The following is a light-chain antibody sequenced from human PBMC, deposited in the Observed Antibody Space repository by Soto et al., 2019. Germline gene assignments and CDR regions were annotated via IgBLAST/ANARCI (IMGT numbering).Light chain of an antibody. J-gene: IGKJ4*01. CDR3: QQYNSYRLT. V-gene: IGKV1-5*01. CDR2: DAS. CDR1: QSISSW. Sequence: DIQMTQSPSTLSASVGDRVTITGRARQSISSWLAWYQQKPGKAPKLLIYDASSLEIGVPSRFSGSGSGTEFTLTFSSLQPDDFATYYCQQYNSYRLTFGVGTKVEIK.